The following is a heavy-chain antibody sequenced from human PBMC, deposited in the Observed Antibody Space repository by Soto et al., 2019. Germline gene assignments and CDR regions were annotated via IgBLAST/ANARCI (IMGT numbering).Heavy chain of an antibody. V-gene: IGHV3-23*01. D-gene: IGHD3-10*01. CDR3: VKNSGWFNA. CDR1: GFTFGTTD. CDR2: IDGSGGIT. J-gene: IGHJ5*02. Sequence: GGSLRLSCAASGFTFGTTDMSWVRQAPGEGLEWVSTIDGSGGITYYADSVKGRFTISRDNSRNTVYLQMNSLRGDDTALYYCVKNSGWFNAWGQGALVTVSS.